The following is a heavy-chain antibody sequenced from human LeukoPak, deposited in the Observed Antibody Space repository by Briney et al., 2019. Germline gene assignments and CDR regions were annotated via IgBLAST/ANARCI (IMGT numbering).Heavy chain of an antibody. CDR2: TFLRSKWCY. CDR3: AKMFDAFDI. D-gene: IGHD3-10*02. CDR1: GDSVSSKSAA. J-gene: IGHJ3*02. Sequence: SQTLSLTCAISGDSVSSKSAAWNWIRQSPSRGLEWLGRTFLRSKWCYEYAPSLKSRITITPDTSENQFSLQLNSVTPEDTAVYYCAKMFDAFDIWGQGTMVTVSS. V-gene: IGHV6-1*01.